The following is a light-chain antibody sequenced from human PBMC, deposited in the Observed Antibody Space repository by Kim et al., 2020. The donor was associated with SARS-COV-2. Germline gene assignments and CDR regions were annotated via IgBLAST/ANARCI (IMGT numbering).Light chain of an antibody. CDR3: QQYDNITQT. CDR1: QDISNY. Sequence: IQMTQCPSSLSASVGDRVTITCQASQDISNYLNWYQQKPGKAHKLLIYDASNLETGVQSRFSGSGSGTDFTFTIISLQPEDIATYFCQQYDNITQTIGAGRKVDIK. J-gene: IGKJ3*01. CDR2: DAS. V-gene: IGKV1-33*01.